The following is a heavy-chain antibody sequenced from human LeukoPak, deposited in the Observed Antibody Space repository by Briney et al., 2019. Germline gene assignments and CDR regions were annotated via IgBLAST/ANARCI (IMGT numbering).Heavy chain of an antibody. CDR3: AREIRLYVGVVATAAFDI. Sequence: PGGSLRLSCAASGFTVSSNYMSWVRQAPGKGLEWVSVIDSGGSTYYADSVKGRFTISRDNSKNTLYLQMNSLRAEDTAVYYCAREIRLYVGVVATAAFDIWGQGTMVTVSS. CDR1: GFTVSSNY. J-gene: IGHJ3*02. CDR2: IDSGGST. D-gene: IGHD5-12*01. V-gene: IGHV3-66*01.